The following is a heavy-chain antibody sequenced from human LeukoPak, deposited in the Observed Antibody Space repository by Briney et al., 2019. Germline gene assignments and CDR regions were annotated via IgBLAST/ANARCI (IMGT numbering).Heavy chain of an antibody. D-gene: IGHD3-22*01. CDR1: GFTFSSYW. CDR3: ARDGGLNHDSGGYFY. CDR2: INQDGSEK. V-gene: IGHV3-7*01. J-gene: IGHJ4*02. Sequence: GGSLRLSCAASGFTFSSYWMSWVRQAPGKGLEWVANINQDGSEKYYVDSVKGRFTISRDNAKNSLYLQMNSLRAEDTAMYYCARDGGLNHDSGGYFYWGQGTLVTVSS.